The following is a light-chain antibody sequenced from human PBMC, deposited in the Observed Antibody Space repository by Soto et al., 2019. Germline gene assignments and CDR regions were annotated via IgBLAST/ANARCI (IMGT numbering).Light chain of an antibody. CDR3: QQYYNWPPYT. CDR2: DAS. CDR1: QSVSRTY. J-gene: IGKJ2*01. Sequence: EIVLTQSPATLSLSPGEGATLSCRASQSVSRTYLAWYQQNPGQAPRLLIYDASSRATGIPDRFSGSGSGTDFTLTISRLEPEDFAVYYCQQYYNWPPYTFGQGTRLQIK. V-gene: IGKV3-20*01.